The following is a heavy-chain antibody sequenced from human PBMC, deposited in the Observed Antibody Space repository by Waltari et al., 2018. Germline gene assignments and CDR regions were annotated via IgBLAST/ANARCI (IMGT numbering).Heavy chain of an antibody. CDR3: AREGCTGIGCYLENYYYMDV. V-gene: IGHV4-38-2*02. CDR1: GYSISSSNSH. Sequence: VQLQESGPGLVKPSETLSLTCEVSGYSISSSNSHWGWIRQPPGKGLEWIGSVSPSGSTSYNPSLKSRVTMSSDTSKNQFSLRLTSVTAADAAVYYCAREGCTGIGCYLENYYYMDVWGKGTTVTVSS. D-gene: IGHD2-15*01. CDR2: VSPSGST. J-gene: IGHJ6*03.